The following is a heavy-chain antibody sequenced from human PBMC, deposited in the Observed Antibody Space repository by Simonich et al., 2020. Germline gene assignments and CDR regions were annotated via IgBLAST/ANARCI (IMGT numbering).Heavy chain of an antibody. J-gene: IGHJ3*02. CDR2: ISAYNGNT. D-gene: IGHD1-1*01. CDR3: ARSTTGTTAFDI. CDR1: GYTFTSYG. Sequence: QVQLVQSGAEVKKPGASVKVSCKASGYTFTSYGISGGRQAPGQGLEWMGLISAYNGNTHYAQKLQGRVTMTTDTSTSTADMELRSLRSDDTAVYYCARSTTGTTAFDIWGQGTMVTVSS. V-gene: IGHV1-18*01.